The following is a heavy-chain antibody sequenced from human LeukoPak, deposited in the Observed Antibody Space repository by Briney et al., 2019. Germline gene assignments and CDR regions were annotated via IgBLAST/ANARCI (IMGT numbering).Heavy chain of an antibody. V-gene: IGHV3-7*01. J-gene: IGHJ4*02. CDR3: AKSKQDCTSTSCYTSRAPLFDY. D-gene: IGHD2-2*02. CDR1: GFTFTNYW. Sequence: QSGGSLRLSCAASGFTFTNYWMSWVRQAPGKGLEWVANIKEDGGEDYYVDSVKGRFTISRDNAKNTLYLQMNSLRAEDTAVYYCAKSKQDCTSTSCYTSRAPLFDYWGQGTLVTVSS. CDR2: IKEDGGED.